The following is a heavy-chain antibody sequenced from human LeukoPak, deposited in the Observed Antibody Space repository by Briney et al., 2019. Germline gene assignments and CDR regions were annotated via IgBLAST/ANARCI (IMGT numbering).Heavy chain of an antibody. CDR1: GFTFSSYG. J-gene: IGHJ5*02. CDR3: AKDGGYCSGGSCYSVYNWFDP. V-gene: IGHV3-30*02. D-gene: IGHD2-15*01. CDR2: IRYDGSNK. Sequence: EPGGSLRLSCAASGFTFSSYGMHWVRQAPGKGLEWVAFIRYDGSNKYYADSVKGRFTISRDNSKDTLYLQMNSLRAEDTAVYYCAKDGGYCSGGSCYSVYNWFDPWGQGNLVTVSS.